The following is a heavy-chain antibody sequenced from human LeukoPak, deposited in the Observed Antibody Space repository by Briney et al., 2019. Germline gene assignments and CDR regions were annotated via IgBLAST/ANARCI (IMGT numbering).Heavy chain of an antibody. V-gene: IGHV4-4*07. CDR3: ARVWSTGSFYFDY. D-gene: IGHD2-8*01. CDR1: GGSISSYY. Sequence: SETLSLTCIVSGGSISSYYWSWIRQAAGKGLEWIGRIHTGGSTNYNPSLKSRVSMSVDTSKNQFSLKLSSVTAADTAVYYCARVWSTGSFYFDYWGQGTLVTVSS. CDR2: IHTGGST. J-gene: IGHJ4*02.